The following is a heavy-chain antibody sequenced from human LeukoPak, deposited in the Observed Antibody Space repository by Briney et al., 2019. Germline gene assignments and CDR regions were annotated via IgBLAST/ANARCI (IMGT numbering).Heavy chain of an antibody. D-gene: IGHD5-24*01. V-gene: IGHV1-2*02. CDR3: ARDRYGDGFAHFDY. J-gene: IGHJ4*02. CDR2: ITPSGGT. Sequence: ASVKVSCKASGYTFTSYAMHWVRQAPGQGLEWMGWITPSGGTNYPQKFQGRVAITRDTSISTAYMDLSRLTSDDTAVYYCARDRYGDGFAHFDYWGQGALVTVSS. CDR1: GYTFTSYA.